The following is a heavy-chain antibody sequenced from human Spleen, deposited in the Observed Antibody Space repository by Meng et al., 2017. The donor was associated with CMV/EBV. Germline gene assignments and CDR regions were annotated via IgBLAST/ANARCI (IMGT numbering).Heavy chain of an antibody. CDR2: ISWDDDK. Sequence: RTSGVGVGWIRQPPGKALEWLALISWDDDKRYSPSMKNRLTITKDTSKNQVVLTMTNMDPVDTATYSCAHRRRTCSSTSCASWFDPWGQGTLVTVSS. J-gene: IGHJ5*02. D-gene: IGHD2-2*01. V-gene: IGHV2-5*02. CDR3: AHRRRTCSSTSCASWFDP. CDR1: RTSGVG.